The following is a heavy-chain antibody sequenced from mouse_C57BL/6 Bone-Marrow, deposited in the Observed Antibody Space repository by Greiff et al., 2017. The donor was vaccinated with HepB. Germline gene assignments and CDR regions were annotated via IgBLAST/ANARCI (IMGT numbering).Heavy chain of an antibody. CDR1: GYAFSSYW. CDR3: ARGVRYPNWYFDV. V-gene: IGHV1-80*01. D-gene: IGHD1-1*01. Sequence: VQLQQSGAELVKPGASVKISCKASGYAFSSYWMNWVKQRPGKGLEWIGQIYPGDGDTNYNGKFKGKATLTADKSSSTAYMQLSSLTSEDSAVYFCARGVRYPNWYFDVWGTGTTVTVSS. J-gene: IGHJ1*03. CDR2: IYPGDGDT.